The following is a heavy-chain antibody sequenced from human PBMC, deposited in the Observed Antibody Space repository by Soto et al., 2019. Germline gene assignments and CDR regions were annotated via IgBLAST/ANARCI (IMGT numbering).Heavy chain of an antibody. Sequence: QVQLVQSGAEVKKPGASVKVSCKSSGYTFTGYYMHWVRQAPGQGLEWMGWINPNSGGTNYAQKVQGRVTMTRDTSISTAYMELSRLRSDDTAVYYCARVVAGTLYYYYGMDVWGQGTTVTVSS. J-gene: IGHJ6*02. V-gene: IGHV1-2*02. CDR1: GYTFTGYY. CDR2: INPNSGGT. D-gene: IGHD6-19*01. CDR3: ARVVAGTLYYYYGMDV.